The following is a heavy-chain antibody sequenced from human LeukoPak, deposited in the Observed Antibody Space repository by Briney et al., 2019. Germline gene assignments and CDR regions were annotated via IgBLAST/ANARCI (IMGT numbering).Heavy chain of an antibody. CDR2: IYYSGST. Sequence: PSETLSLTCTVSGGSISSYSWSWIRQPPGKGLEWIGSIYYSGSTNYNPSLKSRVTMSVDTSKNQFSLKLSSVTAADTAVYYCVRHAATRHNYGMDVWGQGTTVTVSS. V-gene: IGHV4-59*08. CDR3: VRHAATRHNYGMDV. D-gene: IGHD6-13*01. CDR1: GGSISSYS. J-gene: IGHJ6*02.